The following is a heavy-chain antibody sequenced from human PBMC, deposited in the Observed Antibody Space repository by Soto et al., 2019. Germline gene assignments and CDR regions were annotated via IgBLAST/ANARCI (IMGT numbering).Heavy chain of an antibody. V-gene: IGHV4-4*02. Sequence: VQLQESGPGLVKPSGTLSLTCAVSGGSISSGNWWNWVRQSPRKGLEWIGEISHSGNTNHNPSLKRRVTISIDKSKNQFSLKLTSVTAADTAVYYCASHRGNTYGPYDYWGQGTLVTVSS. CDR2: ISHSGNT. CDR3: ASHRGNTYGPYDY. D-gene: IGHD5-18*01. CDR1: GGSISSGNW. J-gene: IGHJ4*02.